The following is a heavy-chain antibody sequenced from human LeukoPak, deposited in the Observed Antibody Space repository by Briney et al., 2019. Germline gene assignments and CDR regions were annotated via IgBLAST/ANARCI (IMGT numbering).Heavy chain of an antibody. CDR1: GYSFTSYW. V-gene: IGHV5-51*01. CDR3: ARQEEYCSSTSCLTYFDY. CDR2: IYPGDSDT. Sequence: GESLKISCKGSGYSFTSYWIGWVRQMPGKGLEWMGIIYPGDSDTRYSPSSQGQVTISADKSISTAYLQWSSLKASDTAMYYCARQEEYCSSTSCLTYFDYWGQGTLVTVSS. D-gene: IGHD2-2*01. J-gene: IGHJ4*02.